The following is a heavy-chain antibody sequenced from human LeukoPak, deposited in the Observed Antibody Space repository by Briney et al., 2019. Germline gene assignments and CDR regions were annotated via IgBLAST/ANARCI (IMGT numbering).Heavy chain of an antibody. CDR2: INPNSGGT. D-gene: IGHD3-9*01. CDR3: ARDVSYDILTGYYKDWFDP. J-gene: IGHJ5*02. Sequence: GGSLRLSCAASGFTFSSYGMHWVRQAPGQGLEWMGWINPNSGGTNYAQKFQGRVTMTRDTSISTAYTELSRLRSDDTAVYYCARDVSYDILTGYYKDWFDPWGQGTLVTVSS. V-gene: IGHV1-2*02. CDR1: GFTFSSYG.